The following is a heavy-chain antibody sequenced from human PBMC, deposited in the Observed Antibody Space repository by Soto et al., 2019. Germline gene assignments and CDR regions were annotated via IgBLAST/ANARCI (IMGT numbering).Heavy chain of an antibody. Sequence: SETLSLTCTVSGGSISSYYWSWIRQPPGKGLEWIGYIYYSGSTNYNPSLKSRVTISVDTSKNQFSLKLSPVTAADTAVYYCAREVVGATIWGQGTLVTVSS. CDR1: GGSISSYY. CDR2: IYYSGST. CDR3: AREVVGATI. V-gene: IGHV4-59*01. J-gene: IGHJ4*02. D-gene: IGHD1-26*01.